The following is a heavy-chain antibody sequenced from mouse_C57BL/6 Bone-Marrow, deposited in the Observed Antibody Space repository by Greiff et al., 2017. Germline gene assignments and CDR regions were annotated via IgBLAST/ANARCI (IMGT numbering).Heavy chain of an antibody. CDR3: ASLYGLDY. Sequence: QVQLQQSGAELVKPGASVKLSCTASGFNIKDYYMHWVKQRTEQGLEWIGYINPSSGYTKYNQKFKDKATLTADKSSSTAYMQLSSLTSEDSAVYYCASLYGLDYWGQGTTLTVSS. V-gene: IGHV1S26*01. J-gene: IGHJ2*01. CDR1: GFNIKDYY. CDR2: INPSSGYT. D-gene: IGHD1-1*01.